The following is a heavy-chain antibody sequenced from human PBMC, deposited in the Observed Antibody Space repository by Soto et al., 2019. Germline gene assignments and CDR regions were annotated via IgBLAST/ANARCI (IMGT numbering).Heavy chain of an antibody. D-gene: IGHD1-1*01. CDR2: IHYTGSS. J-gene: IGHJ4*02. Sequence: QLQLQESGPGLVKPSETLSLTCTISGGSVSGYYWSWIRQPPGKGLEWIAYIHYTGSSNSNPSLESRVTMSVDTSKNQFSLKLSSVTAADTAVYYCARHRNEYRKSLDYWGKGTLVTVSS. CDR1: GGSVSGYY. V-gene: IGHV4-59*08. CDR3: ARHRNEYRKSLDY.